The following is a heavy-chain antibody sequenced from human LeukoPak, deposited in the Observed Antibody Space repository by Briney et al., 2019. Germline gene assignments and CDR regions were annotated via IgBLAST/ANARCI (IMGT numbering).Heavy chain of an antibody. D-gene: IGHD3-16*01. J-gene: IGHJ4*02. Sequence: GGSLRLSCAASGFTFSSYAMSWVRQAPGKGLEWVSAISGSGGSTYYADSVKGRFTISRDNSKNTLYLQMNSLRAEDTAVYYCAKDKITSRYYDYVWGSYIYWGQGTLVTVSS. V-gene: IGHV3-23*01. CDR2: ISGSGGST. CDR1: GFTFSSYA. CDR3: AKDKITSRYYDYVWGSYIY.